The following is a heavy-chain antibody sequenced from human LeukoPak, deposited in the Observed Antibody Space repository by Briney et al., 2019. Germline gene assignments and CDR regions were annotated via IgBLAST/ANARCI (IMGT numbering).Heavy chain of an antibody. J-gene: IGHJ3*02. V-gene: IGHV3-11*06. D-gene: IGHD2-2*01. CDR1: GFTFSDYY. Sequence: GGSLRPSCAASGFTFSDYYMSWIRQAPGKGLEWVSYISSSSSYTNYADSVKGRFTISRDNAKNSLYLQMNSLRAEDTAVYYCARDLGYCSSTSCSDAFGIWGQGTMVTVSS. CDR2: ISSSSSYT. CDR3: ARDLGYCSSTSCSDAFGI.